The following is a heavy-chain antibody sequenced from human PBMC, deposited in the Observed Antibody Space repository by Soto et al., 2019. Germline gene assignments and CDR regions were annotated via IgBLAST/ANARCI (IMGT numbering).Heavy chain of an antibody. Sequence: GGLRLSCVASGFTFENYAMSWVRQAPGKGLEWVSAISGSGGTTYYSDSVKGRFTISRDNSKNTVYLQMNDLRVEDAAEYFCAKDSWAIFGVPAGEYYAMDVWGQGTTVTVS. D-gene: IGHD3-3*01. CDR3: AKDSWAIFGVPAGEYYAMDV. CDR2: ISGSGGTT. J-gene: IGHJ6*02. CDR1: GFTFENYA. V-gene: IGHV3-23*01.